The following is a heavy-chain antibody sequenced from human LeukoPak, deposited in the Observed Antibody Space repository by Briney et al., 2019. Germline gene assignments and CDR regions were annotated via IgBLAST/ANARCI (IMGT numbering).Heavy chain of an antibody. J-gene: IGHJ4*02. CDR3: VSTSRTLYSSGWYYFDY. D-gene: IGHD6-19*01. CDR1: GGSISTYY. V-gene: IGHV4-59*01. Sequence: PSETLSLTCTVSGGSISTYYWSWIRQPPGKGLEWIGYIYYSGSTNYNPSLTSRVTISVDTSKNQFSLKLSSVTAADTAVYYCVSTSRTLYSSGWYYFDYWGQGTLVTVSS. CDR2: IYYSGST.